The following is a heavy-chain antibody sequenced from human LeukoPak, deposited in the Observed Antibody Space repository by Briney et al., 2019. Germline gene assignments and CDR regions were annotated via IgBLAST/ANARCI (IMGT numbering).Heavy chain of an antibody. CDR1: GGSISSYY. J-gene: IGHJ3*02. CDR3: ASSTTVTTYAFDI. D-gene: IGHD4-17*01. Sequence: SETLSLTCTVSGGSISSYYWSWIRQSPGRGPEWIGYIYYTGSTTYNPSLKSRVTISVDTSKNQFSLRLSSVTAADTAVYYCASSTTVTTYAFDIWGQGTMVTVSS. V-gene: IGHV4-59*01. CDR2: IYYTGST.